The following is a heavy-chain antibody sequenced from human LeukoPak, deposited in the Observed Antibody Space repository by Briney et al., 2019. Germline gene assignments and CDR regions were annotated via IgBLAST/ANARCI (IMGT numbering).Heavy chain of an antibody. V-gene: IGHV3-23*01. J-gene: IGHJ6*03. D-gene: IGHD5-24*01. CDR1: GFTFSNHN. CDR2: ISGSGGST. Sequence: GGSLRLSCAASGFTFSNHNMNWVRQAPGKGLEWVSAISGSGGSTYYADSVKGRFTISRDNSKNTLYLQMNSLRAEDTAVYYCARRRDGYNYFYYYYYMDVWGKGTTVTISS. CDR3: ARRRDGYNYFYYYYYMDV.